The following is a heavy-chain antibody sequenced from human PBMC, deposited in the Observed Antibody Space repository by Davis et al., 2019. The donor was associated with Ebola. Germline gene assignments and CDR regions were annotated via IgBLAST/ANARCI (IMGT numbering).Heavy chain of an antibody. J-gene: IGHJ4*02. CDR2: ISSSSSYI. V-gene: IGHV3-21*01. Sequence: ESLKISCAASGFTFSSYSMNWVRQAPGKGLEWVSSISSSSSYIYYADSVKGRFTISRDNAKNSLYLQMNSLRAEDTAVYYCAARYGDYAPIDYWGQGTLVTVSS. CDR3: AARYGDYAPIDY. D-gene: IGHD4-17*01. CDR1: GFTFSSYS.